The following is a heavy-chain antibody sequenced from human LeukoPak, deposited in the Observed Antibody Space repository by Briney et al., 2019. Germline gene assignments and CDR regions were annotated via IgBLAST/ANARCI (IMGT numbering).Heavy chain of an antibody. CDR1: GFTFSSYA. Sequence: GRSLRLSCAASGFTFSSYAMHWVRQAPGKGLEWVAVISYDGSNKYYADSVKGRFTISRDNSKNTLYLQMNSLRAEDTAVYYCASGVSEIDYWGQGTLVTVSS. CDR3: ASGVSEIDY. J-gene: IGHJ4*02. V-gene: IGHV3-30*01. CDR2: ISYDGSNK. D-gene: IGHD6-13*01.